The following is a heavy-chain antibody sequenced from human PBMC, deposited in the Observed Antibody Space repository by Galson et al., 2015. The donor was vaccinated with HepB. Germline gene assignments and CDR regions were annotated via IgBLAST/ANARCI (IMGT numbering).Heavy chain of an antibody. V-gene: IGHV3-30-3*01. CDR2: ISYDGSNK. J-gene: IGHJ4*02. Sequence: SLRLSCAASGFTFSSYAMHWVRQAPGKGLEWVAVISYDGSNKYYADSVKGRFTISRDNSKNTLYLQMNSLRAEDTAVYYCARKAAAGELYYFDYWGQGTLVTVSS. CDR1: GFTFSSYA. D-gene: IGHD6-13*01. CDR3: ARKAAAGELYYFDY.